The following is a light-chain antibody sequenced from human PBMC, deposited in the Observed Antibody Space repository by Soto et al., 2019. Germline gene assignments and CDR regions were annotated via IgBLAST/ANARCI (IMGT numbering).Light chain of an antibody. CDR3: QHYDGSPRT. J-gene: IGKJ2*01. Sequence: ETVLTQSPGTVSLSPGERATLSCTTSQSVRSNYLAWYQQKPGQAPRLLIYGVFNRATGIPDRFSGSGSGTDFTLTISGLEPEDSAVYYCQHYDGSPRTFGQGTNVEI. V-gene: IGKV3-20*01. CDR1: QSVRSNY. CDR2: GVF.